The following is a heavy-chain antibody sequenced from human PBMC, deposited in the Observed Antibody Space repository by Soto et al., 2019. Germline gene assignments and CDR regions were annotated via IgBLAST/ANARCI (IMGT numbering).Heavy chain of an antibody. CDR1: GYSFTSYR. D-gene: IGHD3-16*01. CDR3: ALEGENYYYGMDV. J-gene: IGHJ6*02. V-gene: IGHV5-51*01. Sequence: GESLKISCKGSGYSFTSYRIGWVRQMPGKGLEWMGIIYPGDSDTRYSPSFQGQVTISADKSISTAYLQWSSLKASDTAMYYCALEGENYYYGMDVWGQRTKVTVSS. CDR2: IYPGDSDT.